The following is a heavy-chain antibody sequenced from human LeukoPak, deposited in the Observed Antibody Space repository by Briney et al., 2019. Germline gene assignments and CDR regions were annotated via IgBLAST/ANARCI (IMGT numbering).Heavy chain of an antibody. J-gene: IGHJ4*02. CDR3: ARESPRYSTYVFDY. CDR2: IWYDGSNK. V-gene: IGHV3-33*01. D-gene: IGHD4-4*01. CDR1: GFTFSSYG. Sequence: PGRSLRLSCAASGFTFSSYGMHWVRQAPGKGLEWVAVIWYDGSNKYYADSVKGRFTISRDNSKNTLYLQMNSLRAEDTAVYYCARESPRYSTYVFDYCGQRTLVTVSA.